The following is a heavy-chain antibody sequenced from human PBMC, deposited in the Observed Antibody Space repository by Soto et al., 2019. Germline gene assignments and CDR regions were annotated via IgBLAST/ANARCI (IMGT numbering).Heavy chain of an antibody. CDR1: GGSIYTYY. D-gene: IGHD3-22*01. CDR3: ARVKYDDIGYYLDH. CDR2: ISDGGST. Sequence: SETLSLTCNVSGGSIYTYYWNWIRQSPGKGLEWIGYISDGGSTNYNPSLKSRVTISVDTSKKQVSLKLSSVTAVDTAVYYCARVKYDDIGYYLDHWGQGTLVTVSS. J-gene: IGHJ4*02. V-gene: IGHV4-59*12.